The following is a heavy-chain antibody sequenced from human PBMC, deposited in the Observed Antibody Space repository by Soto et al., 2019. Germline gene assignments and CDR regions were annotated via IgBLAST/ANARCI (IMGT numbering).Heavy chain of an antibody. CDR3: ARIGGYHGPLDY. J-gene: IGHJ4*02. CDR2: TYHRGST. D-gene: IGHD2-15*01. CDR1: GVSISSYF. V-gene: IGHV4-59*01. Sequence: XGTLSLTCSVSGVSISSYFWSWIRQPPGRGLEWIGYTYHRGSTNYSPSLKSRVAISLDTSENQFSLKVNSVTAADTAVYYCARIGGYHGPLDYWGQGTPVTVSS.